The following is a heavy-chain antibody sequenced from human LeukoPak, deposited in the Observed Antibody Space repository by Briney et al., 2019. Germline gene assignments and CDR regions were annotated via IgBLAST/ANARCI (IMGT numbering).Heavy chain of an antibody. CDR3: VRDFRSADY. Sequence: QPGGSLRLSCAASGFTFSTYCMHWVRQAPGKGPMWVSRICPDGTVTNYADSVKARFIISRDNARNTVYLQMNSLRVEDTAVCYCVRDFRSADYWGQGTLVTVSS. V-gene: IGHV3-74*01. J-gene: IGHJ4*02. CDR1: GFTFSTYC. CDR2: ICPDGTVT.